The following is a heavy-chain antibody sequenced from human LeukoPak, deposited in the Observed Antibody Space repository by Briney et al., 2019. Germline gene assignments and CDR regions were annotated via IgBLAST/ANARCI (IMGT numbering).Heavy chain of an antibody. J-gene: IGHJ4*02. D-gene: IGHD6-13*01. V-gene: IGHV3-23*01. CDR2: ISGGGDTT. CDR1: GFTFDDYA. Sequence: GGSLRLSCAASGFTFDDYAMNWVRQAPGKGLEWVSHISGGGDTTYYTASVKGRFTISRDNSKGTLSLQMNSLRPEDTAVNYCARGSGSSWFYWGQGTLVTVSS. CDR3: ARGSGSSWFY.